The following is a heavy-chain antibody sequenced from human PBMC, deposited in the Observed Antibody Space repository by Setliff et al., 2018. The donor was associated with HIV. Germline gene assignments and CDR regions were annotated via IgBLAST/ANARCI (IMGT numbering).Heavy chain of an antibody. D-gene: IGHD6-19*01. J-gene: IGHJ4*02. CDR3: TKDHLSGWASDC. V-gene: IGHV3-7*04. CDR2: IKQDGSEE. CDR1: GFTFSTYW. Sequence: GGSLRLSCAASGFTFSTYWMIWVRQAPGKGLEWVAKIKQDGSEEYYVDSVKGRFTISRDNAKNSVYLQMNSLRVEDTAMYYCTKDHLSGWASDCWGQGTPVTVSS.